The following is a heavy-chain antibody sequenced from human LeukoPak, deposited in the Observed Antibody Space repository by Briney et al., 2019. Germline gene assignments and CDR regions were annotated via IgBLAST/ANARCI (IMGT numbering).Heavy chain of an antibody. CDR3: ARGRPHGNDY. J-gene: IGHJ4*02. V-gene: IGHV3-74*01. CDR1: GFTFSSYW. Sequence: GGSLRLSCAASGFTFSSYWMHWVRQVPGQGLVWVSHIDGDGRITNYGDSVKGRFTISRDNAKNILYLQMNSLRAEDTAVYYCARGRPHGNDYWGQGTLVTVSS. CDR2: IDGDGRIT. D-gene: IGHD4-23*01.